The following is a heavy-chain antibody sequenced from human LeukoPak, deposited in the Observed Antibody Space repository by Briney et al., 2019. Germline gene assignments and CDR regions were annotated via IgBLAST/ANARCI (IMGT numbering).Heavy chain of an antibody. CDR3: ARHSQTAGRYYSFYIDV. Sequence: PAETLSLTCAVSGVSISNYYWNWIRKPAGKGLEWIGRIYSSGSANYNPSLKSRVSMSVDTSKHHFSLQLSAVTAADTAVYYCARHSQTAGRYYSFYIDVWGKGTTVTVSS. CDR2: IYSSGSA. D-gene: IGHD1-14*01. V-gene: IGHV4-4*07. J-gene: IGHJ6*03. CDR1: GVSISNYY.